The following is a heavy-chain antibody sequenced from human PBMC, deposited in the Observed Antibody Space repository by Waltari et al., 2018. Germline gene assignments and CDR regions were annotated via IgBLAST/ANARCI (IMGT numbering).Heavy chain of an antibody. CDR1: GGSISTHY. CDR3: VRSYSVTTSPIAGY. D-gene: IGHD4-17*01. CDR2: SGN. Sequence: QVQLQESGPGLVKPSATLSLTCTVLGGSISTHYWSWIRQTPGKGLEWIGYSGNKYNPSLKSRVTISLDTSNNQFSLKLTSVTAADTAVYYCVRSYSVTTSPIAGYWGQGALVTVSS. J-gene: IGHJ4*02. V-gene: IGHV4-59*11.